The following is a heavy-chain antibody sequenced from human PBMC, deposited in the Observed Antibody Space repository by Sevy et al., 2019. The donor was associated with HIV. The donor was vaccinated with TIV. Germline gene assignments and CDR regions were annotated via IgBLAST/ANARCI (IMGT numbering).Heavy chain of an antibody. CDR1: DGSISSYF. CDR3: ARDSTTRPRVLDY. Sequence: SETLSLTCSVSDGSISSYFWTWVRQSPGKGLEWIGNIYFTGNTDYSPSLKSRVSLSLDTSKSQFSLTLNSVTAADTAVYYCARDSTTRPRVLDYWGQGTLVTVSS. D-gene: IGHD1-1*01. CDR2: IYFTGNT. V-gene: IGHV4-59*01. J-gene: IGHJ4*02.